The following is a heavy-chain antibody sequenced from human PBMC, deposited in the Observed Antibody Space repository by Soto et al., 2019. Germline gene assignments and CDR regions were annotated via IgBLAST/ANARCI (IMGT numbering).Heavy chain of an antibody. J-gene: IGHJ6*02. D-gene: IGHD3-10*01. CDR2: ISAYNGNT. CDR3: ASNYLYYYGSGNTNYYGMDV. CDR1: GYTFTSYG. Sequence: QVQLVQSGAEVKKPGASVKVSYKASGYTFTSYGISWVRQAPGQGLEWMGWISAYNGNTNYAQKLQGRVTMITDTATSTAYMELRSLRSDDTAVYYCASNYLYYYGSGNTNYYGMDVWGQGTTVTVSS. V-gene: IGHV1-18*01.